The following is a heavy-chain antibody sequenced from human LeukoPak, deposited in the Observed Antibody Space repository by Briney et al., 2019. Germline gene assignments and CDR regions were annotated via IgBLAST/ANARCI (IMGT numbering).Heavy chain of an antibody. CDR1: GFTFSSYG. J-gene: IGHJ4*02. D-gene: IGHD6-13*01. Sequence: GGSLRLSCAASGFTFSSYGMHWVRQAPGKGLEWVAVMWYDGSNKYYADSVKGRFTISRDNSRNTLYLQMNSLRAEDTAVYYCARDLTIAAAGSFDYWGQGTLVTVSS. CDR3: ARDLTIAAAGSFDY. CDR2: MWYDGSNK. V-gene: IGHV3-33*01.